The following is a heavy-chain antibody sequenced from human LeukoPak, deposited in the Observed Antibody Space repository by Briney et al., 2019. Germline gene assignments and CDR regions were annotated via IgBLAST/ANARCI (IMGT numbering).Heavy chain of an antibody. CDR1: GGSFSSYY. V-gene: IGHV4-39*01. J-gene: IGHJ4*02. CDR2: IHYRGNT. CDR3: ARLVGSSWYHEVLFGRDY. D-gene: IGHD6-13*01. Sequence: SETLSLTCAVYGGSFSSYYWGWIRQPPGKGLEWIGTIHYRGNTYYNPSLKSRVAISVDTSKNQFSLKLTSVTAADTAMYYCARLVGSSWYHEVLFGRDYWGQGTLVTVSS.